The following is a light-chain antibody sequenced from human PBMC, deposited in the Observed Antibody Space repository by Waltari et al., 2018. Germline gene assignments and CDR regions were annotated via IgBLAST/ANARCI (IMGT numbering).Light chain of an antibody. V-gene: IGLV1-44*01. J-gene: IGLJ3*02. Sequence: SVLTQPPSASLAPRQRVTIISSRGTSSIGSSPVSRYQLVPGTGPGLIFYSYGQRPAGVPGRFSGPKSVSSASLDLSGLPAEDEADYYCATWDGSLTNVLFGGGTKVTVL. CDR1: TSSIGSSP. CDR2: SYG. CDR3: ATWDGSLTNVL.